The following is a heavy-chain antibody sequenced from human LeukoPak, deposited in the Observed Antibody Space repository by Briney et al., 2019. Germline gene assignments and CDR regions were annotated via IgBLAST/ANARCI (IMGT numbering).Heavy chain of an antibody. Sequence: SETLSLTCSVSGGSISGYYWSWIRQPPGKGLEWIGSIYYSGSTYYNPSLKSRVTISVDTSKNQFSLKLSSVTAADTAVYYCARVVTTWFDPWGQGTLVTVSS. V-gene: IGHV4-39*01. CDR2: IYYSGST. CDR3: ARVVTTWFDP. D-gene: IGHD3-22*01. J-gene: IGHJ5*02. CDR1: GGSISGYY.